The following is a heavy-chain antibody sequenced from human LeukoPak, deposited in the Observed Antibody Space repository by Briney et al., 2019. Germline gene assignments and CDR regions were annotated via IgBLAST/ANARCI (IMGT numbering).Heavy chain of an antibody. D-gene: IGHD6-6*01. J-gene: IGHJ3*02. V-gene: IGHV3-30-3*01. CDR1: GLTFSSYA. CDR2: ISYEGSNK. CDR3: ARPREQLAAFDI. Sequence: GGSLRLSCAAPGLTFSSYAMHWVRQAPGKGLEWVAVISYEGSNKYYADSVKGRFTISRDNSKNTLYLQMNSLRAEDTAVYYCARPREQLAAFDIWGQGTMVTVSS.